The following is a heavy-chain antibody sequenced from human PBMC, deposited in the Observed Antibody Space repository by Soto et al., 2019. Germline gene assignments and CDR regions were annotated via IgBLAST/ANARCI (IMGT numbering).Heavy chain of an antibody. V-gene: IGHV4-59*01. CDR1: GGCISSYY. CDR2: IYYSGST. J-gene: IGHJ6*02. CDR3: ARDLYYYDSSGYMDV. D-gene: IGHD3-22*01. Sequence: SETLSLTCTVSGGCISSYYWSWIRQTPGKGLEWIGYIYYSGSTNYNPSLKSRVTISVDTSKNQFSLKLSSVTAADTAVYYCARDLYYYDSSGYMDVWGQGTTVTVSS.